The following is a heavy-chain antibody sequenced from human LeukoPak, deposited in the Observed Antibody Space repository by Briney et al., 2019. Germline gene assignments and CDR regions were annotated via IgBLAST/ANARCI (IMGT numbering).Heavy chain of an antibody. V-gene: IGHV1-8*01. J-gene: IGHJ4*02. Sequence: ASVKVSCKASGYTFTSYDINWVRQASGQGLEWMGWMNPTSGNTGYAQKFQGRVTMTRDTSISTAYMELSSLGSEDTAVYFCARGIEAGYDYWGQGTLVTVSS. D-gene: IGHD5-12*01. CDR2: MNPTSGNT. CDR3: ARGIEAGYDY. CDR1: GYTFTSYD.